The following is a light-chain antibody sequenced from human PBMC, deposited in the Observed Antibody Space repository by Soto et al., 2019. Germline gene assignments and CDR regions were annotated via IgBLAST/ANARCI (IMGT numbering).Light chain of an antibody. CDR3: QQYSTYPWT. Sequence: ETVLTQSPGTLSLSPGERATLSCRASQTVNGNYLGWYQQKPGQAPRLLIYGTSSRATGIPDRFSGSGSGTDFTLTISRLEPEDFAVYYCQQYSTYPWTFGQGTKVEIK. V-gene: IGKV3-20*01. CDR2: GTS. CDR1: QTVNGNY. J-gene: IGKJ1*01.